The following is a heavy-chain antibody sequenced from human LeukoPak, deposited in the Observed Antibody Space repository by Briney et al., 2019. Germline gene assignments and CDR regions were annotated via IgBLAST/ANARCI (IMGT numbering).Heavy chain of an antibody. CDR2: INPNTGNP. V-gene: IGHV7-4-1*02. CDR3: ARAYQRLGGLSFPDS. CDR1: GYTFTNYA. D-gene: IGHD3-16*02. J-gene: IGHJ5*01. Sequence: ASVKVSCKASGYTFTNYAMNWIRQAPGQGLEWMGWINPNTGNPTYAQGFTGRFVFSLDTSVTTTYLQISGLKAEDTAVYYCARAYQRLGGLSFPDSWGQGTLVTVSS.